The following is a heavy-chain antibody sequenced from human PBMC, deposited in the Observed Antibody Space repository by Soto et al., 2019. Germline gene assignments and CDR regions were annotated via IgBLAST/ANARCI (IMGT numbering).Heavy chain of an antibody. V-gene: IGHV1-69*01. CDR2: IVPIFRSV. D-gene: IGHD5-18*01. Sequence: QVQLEQSGAEVKRPGSSVKVSCKASGDTFTKYGLNWVRQAPGQGLEWWGGIVPIFRSVNYGQKFRGRVTISADESTSTAYMELRSLRSDDTAGYYGARVDRVRTALDLPCFDLWGQGTLVTVSS. CDR1: GDTFTKYG. J-gene: IGHJ5*02. CDR3: ARVDRVRTALDLPCFDL.